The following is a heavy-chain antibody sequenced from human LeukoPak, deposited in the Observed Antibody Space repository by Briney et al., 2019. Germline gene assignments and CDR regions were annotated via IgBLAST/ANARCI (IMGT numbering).Heavy chain of an antibody. CDR2: IIPIFGTA. CDR1: GGTFSSYA. CDR3: ARDFYDSSGYYGTDYYGMDV. D-gene: IGHD3-22*01. J-gene: IGHJ6*02. Sequence: KVSCKASGGTFSSYAISWVRQAPGQGLEWMGGIIPIFGTANYAQKFQGRVTITADESTSTAYMELSSLRSEDTAVYYCARDFYDSSGYYGTDYYGMDVWGQGTTVTVSS. V-gene: IGHV1-69*01.